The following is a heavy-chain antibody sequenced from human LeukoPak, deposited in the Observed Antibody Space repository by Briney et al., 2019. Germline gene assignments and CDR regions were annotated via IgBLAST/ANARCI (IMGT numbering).Heavy chain of an antibody. V-gene: IGHV3-53*01. Sequence: GGSLRLSCAVSGFIVSDNYMSWVRQAPGKGLEWVSVLYSSGTTHYADSVKGRFTISRDNAKNSVYLQMNSLRAEDTAVYYCAKGLDTEYSSGWYDAFDIWGQGTMVAVSS. CDR2: LYSSGTT. CDR3: AKGLDTEYSSGWYDAFDI. J-gene: IGHJ3*02. D-gene: IGHD6-19*01. CDR1: GFIVSDNY.